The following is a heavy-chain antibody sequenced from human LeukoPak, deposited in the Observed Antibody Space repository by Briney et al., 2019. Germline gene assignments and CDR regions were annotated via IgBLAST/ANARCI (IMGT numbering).Heavy chain of an antibody. V-gene: IGHV4-61*01. Sequence: SETLSLTCTVSGGSVNSGTYYWSWIRQPPGKGLECIGYIYYSGSTNYNPSLKSRVTISVDTSKNQFSLKLDSVTAADTAVYYCAREGAYNWFDPWGQGTLVTVSS. CDR1: GGSVNSGTYY. J-gene: IGHJ5*02. CDR3: AREGAYNWFDP. D-gene: IGHD1-26*01. CDR2: IYYSGST.